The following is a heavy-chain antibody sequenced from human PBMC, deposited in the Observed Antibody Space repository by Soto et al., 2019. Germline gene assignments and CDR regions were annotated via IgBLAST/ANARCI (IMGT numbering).Heavy chain of an antibody. J-gene: IGHJ5*01. Sequence: PGGSARLSCAASGFSVSGWYMDWVRQAPGKGLEWVARLKDRSQNYATEYAASVKGRFTVSRHASQNSMYLQMNSLKIEDTAVYYCAREGDARWLDSWRQGTLVTVS. D-gene: IGHD1-26*01. CDR1: GFSVSGWY. CDR3: AREGDARWLDS. V-gene: IGHV3-72*01. CDR2: LKDRSQNYAT.